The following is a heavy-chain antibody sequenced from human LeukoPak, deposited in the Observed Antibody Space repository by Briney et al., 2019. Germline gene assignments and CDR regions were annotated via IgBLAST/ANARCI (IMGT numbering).Heavy chain of an antibody. CDR1: GGSFSGYY. CDR3: ARGRSYYYGSGSSNFDY. Sequence: PSETLSLTCAVYGGSFSGYYWSWIRQPPGKGLEWIGEINHSGSTNYNPSLKSRVTISVDMSKNQFSLKLSSVTAADTAVYYCARGRSYYYGSGSSNFDYWGQGTLVTVSS. J-gene: IGHJ4*02. V-gene: IGHV4-34*01. CDR2: INHSGST. D-gene: IGHD3-10*01.